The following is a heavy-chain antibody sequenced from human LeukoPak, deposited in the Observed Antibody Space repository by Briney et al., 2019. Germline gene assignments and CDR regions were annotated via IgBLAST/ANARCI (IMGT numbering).Heavy chain of an antibody. CDR3: ARQTRGYFDY. J-gene: IGHJ4*02. D-gene: IGHD3-16*01. CDR2: IYYSGST. Sequence: SETLSLTCTVSGGSISSYYWSWIRQPPGKGLEWIGYIYYSGSTNYNPSLKSRVTISVDTSKNQFSLKLSSVTAADTAVYYCARQTRGYFDYWGQGTLVTVSS. V-gene: IGHV4-59*08. CDR1: GGSISSYY.